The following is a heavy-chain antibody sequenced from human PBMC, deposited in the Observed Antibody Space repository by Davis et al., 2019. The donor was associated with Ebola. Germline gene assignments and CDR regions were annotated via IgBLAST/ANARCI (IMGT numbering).Heavy chain of an antibody. V-gene: IGHV3-53*01. CDR1: GFTFSTYW. Sequence: GGSLRLSCEASGFTFSTYWMSWVRQAPGKGLEWVSVIYVVGSTYYADSVKGRFTISRDNSKNTVYLQMDSLRVEDTAVYYCARGDGYNYWDYWGQGTLVTVSS. J-gene: IGHJ4*02. D-gene: IGHD5-24*01. CDR3: ARGDGYNYWDY. CDR2: IYVVGST.